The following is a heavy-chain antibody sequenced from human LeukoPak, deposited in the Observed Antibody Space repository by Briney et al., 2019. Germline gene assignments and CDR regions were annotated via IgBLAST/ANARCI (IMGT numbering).Heavy chain of an antibody. V-gene: IGHV3-73*01. CDR1: GFSFSTNW. CDR2: MRSKTQNYAT. CDR3: TNYDDSSDLWGY. D-gene: IGHD3-22*01. Sequence: PGGSLRLSCAASGFSFSTNWMTWVRQAPGKGLEWVGRMRSKTQNYATAYAASVKGRFTISRDDSKNTAFLQMNSLKTEDTAVYYCTNYDDSSDLWGYWGQGTLVTVSS. J-gene: IGHJ4*02.